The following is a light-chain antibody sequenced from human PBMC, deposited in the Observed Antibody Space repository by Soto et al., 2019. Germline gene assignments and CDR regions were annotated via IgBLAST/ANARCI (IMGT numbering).Light chain of an antibody. Sequence: QSGLTQPASVSGSPGQSITISCTGTSSDVGGYNYVSWYQQHPGKAPKLMIYEVSNRPSGVSNRFSGSKSGNTASLTISGLQAEDEADYYCSSYTSSSTPVFGTGTKLTVL. V-gene: IGLV2-14*01. CDR3: SSYTSSSTPV. CDR1: SSDVGGYNY. J-gene: IGLJ1*01. CDR2: EVS.